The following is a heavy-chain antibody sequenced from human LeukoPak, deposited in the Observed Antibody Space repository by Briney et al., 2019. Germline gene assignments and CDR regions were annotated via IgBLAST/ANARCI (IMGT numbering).Heavy chain of an antibody. CDR2: IYTSGST. CDR1: GGSISSGSYY. CDR3: ARDLRGYCSGGSCHTYNWFDP. V-gene: IGHV4-61*02. J-gene: IGHJ5*02. D-gene: IGHD2-15*01. Sequence: SETLSVTCTVSGGSISSGSYYWSWIRQPAGKGLEWIGRIYTSGSTNYNPSLKSRVTISVDTSKNQFSLKLSSVTAADTAVYYCARDLRGYCSGGSCHTYNWFDPWGQGTLVTVSS.